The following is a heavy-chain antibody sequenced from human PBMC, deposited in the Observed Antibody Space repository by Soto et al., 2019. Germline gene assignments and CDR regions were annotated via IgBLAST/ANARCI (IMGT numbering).Heavy chain of an antibody. J-gene: IGHJ4*02. Sequence: QLQLQESGSGLVKPSQTLSLTCAVSGGSISSGGYSWSWIRQPPGKGLEWHGYIYHSGSTYYNPSLKSRVTISVDRSKNQFSLKLSSVTAADTAVYYCARVGYCSSTSCYYNANYFDYWGQGTLVTVSS. CDR1: GGSISSGGYS. CDR2: IYHSGST. V-gene: IGHV4-30-2*01. CDR3: ARVGYCSSTSCYYNANYFDY. D-gene: IGHD2-2*01.